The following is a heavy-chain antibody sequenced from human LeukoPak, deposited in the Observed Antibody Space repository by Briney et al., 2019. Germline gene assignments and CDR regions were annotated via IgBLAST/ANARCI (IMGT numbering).Heavy chain of an antibody. CDR3: ARARGSGSYPPDY. V-gene: IGHV4-34*01. CDR1: GGSISSYY. J-gene: IGHJ4*02. D-gene: IGHD3-10*01. CDR2: INHSGST. Sequence: SETLSLTCTVSGGSISSYYWSWIRQPPGKGLEWIGEINHSGSTNYNPSLKSRVTISVDTSKNQFSLKLSSVTAADTAVYYCARARGSGSYPPDYWGQGTLVTVSS.